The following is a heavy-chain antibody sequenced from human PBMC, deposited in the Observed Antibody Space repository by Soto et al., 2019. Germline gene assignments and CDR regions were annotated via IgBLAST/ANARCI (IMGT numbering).Heavy chain of an antibody. Sequence: SETLSLTCAVYGGSFSGYYWSWIRQPPGKGLEWIGEINHSGCTNYNPSLKSRVTISVDTSKNQFSLKLSSVTAADTAVYYCAKMTTVTTRGAFDIWGQGTMVTVSS. CDR1: GGSFSGYY. D-gene: IGHD4-17*01. V-gene: IGHV4-34*01. J-gene: IGHJ3*02. CDR2: INHSGCT. CDR3: AKMTTVTTRGAFDI.